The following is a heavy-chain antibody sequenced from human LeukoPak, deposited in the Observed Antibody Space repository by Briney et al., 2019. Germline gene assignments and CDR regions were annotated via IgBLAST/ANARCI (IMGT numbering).Heavy chain of an antibody. CDR2: IIPIFGTA. J-gene: IGHJ4*02. Sequence: ASVKVSCKASGGTFSSYAISWVRQAPGQGLEWMGGIIPIFGTANYAQKFQGRVTITTDESTSTAYMELSSLRSEDTAVYYCTTGKIYCSTTSCSDDYWGQGTLVTVSS. V-gene: IGHV1-69*05. CDR1: GGTFSSYA. D-gene: IGHD2-2*01. CDR3: TTGKIYCSTTSCSDDY.